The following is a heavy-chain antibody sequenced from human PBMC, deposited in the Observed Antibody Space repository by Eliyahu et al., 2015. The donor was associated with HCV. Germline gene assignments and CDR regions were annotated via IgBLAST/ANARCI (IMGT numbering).Heavy chain of an antibody. D-gene: IGHD6-19*01. J-gene: IGHJ4*02. CDR3: AVDGTGAVAGTRGIY. V-gene: IGHV1-69*01. CDR1: GGTFSSYA. CDR2: IIPIXGTA. Sequence: QVQLVQSGAEVKKPGSXVKXSCKASGGTFSSYAIXWVRQAPGQGLEWMGGIIPIXGTANYAQKFXGRVTITADESTSTAYMELSSLRSEDTAVYYCAVDGTGAVAGTRGIYWGQGTLVTVSS.